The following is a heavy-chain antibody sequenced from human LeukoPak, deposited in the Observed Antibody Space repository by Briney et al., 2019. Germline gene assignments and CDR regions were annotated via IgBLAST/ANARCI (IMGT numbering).Heavy chain of an antibody. V-gene: IGHV3-23*01. J-gene: IGHJ4*02. CDR3: AKMRAIVVVVAATDY. D-gene: IGHD2-15*01. CDR1: GFTFSSYA. CDR2: ISGSGGST. Sequence: PGGSLGLSCAASGFTFSSYAMSWVRQAPGKGLEWVSAISGSGGSTYYADSVKGRFTISRDNSKNTLYLQMNSLRAEDTAVYYCAKMRAIVVVVAATDYWGQGTLVTVSS.